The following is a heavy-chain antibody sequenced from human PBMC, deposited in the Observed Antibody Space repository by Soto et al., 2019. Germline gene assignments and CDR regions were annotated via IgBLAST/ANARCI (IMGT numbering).Heavy chain of an antibody. J-gene: IGHJ5*01. CDR1: GFSFSSFA. CDR3: AKVKSSSSVGCFDS. CDR2: ISYNGSKK. D-gene: IGHD2-2*01. Sequence: QVQLVESGGNVVQPGKSLRLTCAASGFSFSSFALHWVRQAPGKGLEWVGVISYNGSKKYYADSVRGRFNISRDNSEKKLYLQMSSLRREDTAVYYCAKVKSSSSVGCFDSWGRGTAVIVSS. V-gene: IGHV3-30*18.